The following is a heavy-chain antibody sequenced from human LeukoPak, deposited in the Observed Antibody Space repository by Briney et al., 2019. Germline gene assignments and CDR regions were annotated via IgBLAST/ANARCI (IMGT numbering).Heavy chain of an antibody. Sequence: GASVKVSCKASGYTFTSYYMHWVRQAPGQGLEWMGIINPSGGSTSYAQKFQGRVTMTRDMSTSTVYMELSSLRSEDTAVYYCARDLGITMVRGVWNYWGQGTLVTVSS. CDR3: ARDLGITMVRGVWNY. V-gene: IGHV1-46*01. J-gene: IGHJ4*02. CDR2: INPSGGST. CDR1: GYTFTSYY. D-gene: IGHD3-10*01.